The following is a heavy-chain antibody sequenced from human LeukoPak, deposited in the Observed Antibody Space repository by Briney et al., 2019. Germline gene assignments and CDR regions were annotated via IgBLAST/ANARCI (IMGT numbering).Heavy chain of an antibody. CDR3: AKKRYQLLSHSDY. V-gene: IGHV3-23*01. CDR1: GFTFSSYA. CDR2: ISGSGGST. D-gene: IGHD2-2*01. J-gene: IGHJ4*02. Sequence: GSLRLSCAAPGFTFSSYAMSWVRQAPGKGLEWVSAISGSGGSTYYADSVKGRFTISRDNPKNTLSLQMNSLRAEDTAVYYCAKKRYQLLSHSDYWGQGTLVTVSS.